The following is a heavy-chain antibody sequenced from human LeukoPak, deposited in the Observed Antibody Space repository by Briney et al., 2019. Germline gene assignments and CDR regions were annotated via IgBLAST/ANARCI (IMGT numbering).Heavy chain of an antibody. CDR2: IWYDGSNK. Sequence: PGRSLRLSCAASGFTFSSYGMHWVRQAPGKGLEWVAVIWYDGSNKYYADSVKGRFTISRDNSKNTLYLQMNSLRAEDTAVYYCARDRGGGSCPDYWGQGTLVTVSS. V-gene: IGHV3-33*01. CDR1: GFTFSSYG. CDR3: ARDRGGGSCPDY. D-gene: IGHD2-15*01. J-gene: IGHJ4*02.